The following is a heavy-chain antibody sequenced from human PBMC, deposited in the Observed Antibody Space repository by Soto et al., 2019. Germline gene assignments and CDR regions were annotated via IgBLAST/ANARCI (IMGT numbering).Heavy chain of an antibody. CDR3: ARETSLWAGYYFDY. D-gene: IGHD1-26*01. CDR1: GFTFSSYA. J-gene: IGHJ4*02. V-gene: IGHV3-30-3*01. CDR2: ISYDGSNK. Sequence: QVQLVESGGGVVQPGRSLRLSCAASGFTFSSYAMHWVRQAPGKGLEWVAVISYDGSNKYYADSVKGRFTISRDNSENTLCLQMNSLRAEDTAVYYCARETSLWAGYYFDYWGQGTLVTVSS.